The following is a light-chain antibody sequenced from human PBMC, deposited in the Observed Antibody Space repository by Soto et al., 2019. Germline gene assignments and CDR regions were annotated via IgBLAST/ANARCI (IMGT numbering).Light chain of an antibody. V-gene: IGKV1-27*01. Sequence: DIQMTQSPSSLSASIGDRVTITCRASQAIAKYLAWYQQKPGKVPRPLIFLASSLQPGVPSRFSGSGYGTDFTLTINSLQPEDVATYYYQNYRSVPPSFGGGTKVEIK. CDR2: LAS. CDR1: QAIAKY. CDR3: QNYRSVPPS. J-gene: IGKJ4*01.